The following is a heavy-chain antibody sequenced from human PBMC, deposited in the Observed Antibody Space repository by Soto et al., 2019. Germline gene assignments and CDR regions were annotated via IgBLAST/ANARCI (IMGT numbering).Heavy chain of an antibody. CDR3: ARAGGYYYDSSGYLVDY. Sequence: EVQLVESGGGLIQPGGSLRLSCAASGFTVSSNYMSWVRQAPGKGLEWVSVIYSGGSTYYADSVKGRFTISRENSKNTLYLQMNSLRAEDTAVYYCARAGGYYYDSSGYLVDYWGQGTLVTVSS. V-gene: IGHV3-53*01. CDR1: GFTVSSNY. J-gene: IGHJ4*02. D-gene: IGHD3-22*01. CDR2: IYSGGST.